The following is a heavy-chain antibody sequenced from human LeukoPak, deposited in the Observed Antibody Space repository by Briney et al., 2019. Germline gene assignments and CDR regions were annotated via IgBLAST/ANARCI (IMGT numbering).Heavy chain of an antibody. CDR3: ARGGYYGSGNDFRFDP. D-gene: IGHD3-10*01. J-gene: IGHJ5*02. CDR2: IYHSGST. CDR1: GYSISSGYY. Sequence: SETLSLTCTVSGYSISSGYYWGWIRQPPGKGLEWIGSIYHSGSTYYNPSLKSRVTISVDTSKNQFSLKLSSVTAADTAVYFCARGGYYGSGNDFRFDPWGQGTLVTVSS. V-gene: IGHV4-38-2*02.